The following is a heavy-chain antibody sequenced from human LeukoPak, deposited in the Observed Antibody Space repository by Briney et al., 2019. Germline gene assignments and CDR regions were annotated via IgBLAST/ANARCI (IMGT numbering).Heavy chain of an antibody. Sequence: GLSLRLSCAASGFTFSSYVMHWVRQAPGKGLEWVAVTWYDGTNKYSAGSVRGRFSISRDNSKNTLYLQMNSLRAEDTAVYYCARGDRSSWFNFDYWGQGTLVTVSS. CDR1: GFTFSSYV. J-gene: IGHJ4*02. CDR2: TWYDGTNK. D-gene: IGHD6-13*01. CDR3: ARGDRSSWFNFDY. V-gene: IGHV3-33*01.